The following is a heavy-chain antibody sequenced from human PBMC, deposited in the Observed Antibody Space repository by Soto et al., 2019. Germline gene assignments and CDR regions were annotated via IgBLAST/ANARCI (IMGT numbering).Heavy chain of an antibody. CDR3: ARCQFLWGFGTHYRGRDF. V-gene: IGHV6-1*01. CDR2: TYYRSTWSY. J-gene: IGHJ6*02. Sequence: SQTLSLTCAIPGDSVSTNSATWDWIRQSPSRGLEWLGRTYYRSTWSYDYAVSVQGRITINPDTSNNQFSLHLSSVTPDDPALFYCARCQFLWGFGTHYRGRDFWGQGTSVPVSS. D-gene: IGHD3-10*01. CDR1: GDSVSTNSAT.